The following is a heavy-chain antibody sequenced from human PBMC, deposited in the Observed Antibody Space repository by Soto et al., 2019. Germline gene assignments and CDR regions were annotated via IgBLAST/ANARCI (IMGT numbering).Heavy chain of an antibody. Sequence: LSLTCTVSGGSMRTYYWGWIRQPAGKPLEWIGRIYPSGTTNYNPSLKSRVTLSLDTSKNQFSLNLSSVTAADTAVYYCAREGASGFGMDVWGQGTTLTVSS. D-gene: IGHD1-26*01. J-gene: IGHJ6*02. V-gene: IGHV4-4*07. CDR2: IYPSGTT. CDR3: AREGASGFGMDV. CDR1: GGSMRTYY.